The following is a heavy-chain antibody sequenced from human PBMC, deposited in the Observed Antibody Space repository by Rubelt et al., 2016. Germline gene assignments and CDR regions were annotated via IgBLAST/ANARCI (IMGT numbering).Heavy chain of an antibody. CDR3: AKHPDVGSYYYFHS. CDR1: GFTFSGYA. CDR2: LSGSGAST. J-gene: IGHJ4*02. V-gene: IGHV3-23*04. D-gene: IGHD1-26*01. Sequence: VQLVESGGGVVQPGGSLRLSCAASGFTFSGYAMSWVRHAPGKGLEWVSALSGSGASTYYADSVTGRFTISRDNSKNTLYLQVNNLRAEDTAVYYCAKHPDVGSYYYFHSWGQGALVTVSS.